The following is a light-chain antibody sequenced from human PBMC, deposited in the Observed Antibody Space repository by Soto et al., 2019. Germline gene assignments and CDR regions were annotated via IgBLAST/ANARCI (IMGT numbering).Light chain of an antibody. Sequence: DLQMTQSPSAVSASVGDRVTITCRASQGISSWLAWYQRKPGKAPKLLIYAASSMQSGVPSRFSGSESGTVFTLTISSLQPEDFATYYCQQANSFPITFGQGTRLEIK. CDR2: AAS. J-gene: IGKJ5*01. CDR3: QQANSFPIT. V-gene: IGKV1D-12*01. CDR1: QGISSW.